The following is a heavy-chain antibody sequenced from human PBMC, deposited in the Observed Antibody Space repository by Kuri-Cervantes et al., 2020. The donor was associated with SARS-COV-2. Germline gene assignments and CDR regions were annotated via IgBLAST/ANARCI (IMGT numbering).Heavy chain of an antibody. CDR1: GYTFTGYY. Sequence: ASVNVSCKASGYTFTGYYMHWVRQAPGQGLEWMGWINPNSGGTNYAQKFQGWVTMTRDTSISTAYMELSRLRSDDTAVYYCARDMKYQLRLTPYNWFDPWGQGTLVTVSS. J-gene: IGHJ5*02. CDR3: ARDMKYQLRLTPYNWFDP. CDR2: INPNSGGT. V-gene: IGHV1-2*04. D-gene: IGHD2-2*01.